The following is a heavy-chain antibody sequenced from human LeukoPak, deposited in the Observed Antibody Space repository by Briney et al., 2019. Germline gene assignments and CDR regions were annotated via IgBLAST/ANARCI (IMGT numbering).Heavy chain of an antibody. Sequence: PGGSLRLSCAASGFTFSSYWMHWVRQAPGKGLVWVSRINSGGNSTSYADSVKGRFTISRDNAKKTLYLQMNSLRAEDTAVYYCARGSGYYDSSGLDYWGQGTLVTVSS. CDR1: GFTFSSYW. CDR3: ARGSGYYDSSGLDY. J-gene: IGHJ4*02. CDR2: INSGGNST. D-gene: IGHD3-22*01. V-gene: IGHV3-74*01.